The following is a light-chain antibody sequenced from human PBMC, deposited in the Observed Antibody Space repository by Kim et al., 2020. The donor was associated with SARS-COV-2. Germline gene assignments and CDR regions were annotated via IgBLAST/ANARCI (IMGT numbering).Light chain of an antibody. Sequence: EIVLTQSPGTLSLSPGERATLSCRASQSISSSYLAWYQQKPGQAPRLLIYGESSRATGIPDRFSGSGSGTDFTLTISRLEPEDFAVYYCQQYVSSPLTFGQGTKVDIK. CDR3: QQYVSSPLT. V-gene: IGKV3-20*01. CDR1: QSISSSY. J-gene: IGKJ1*01. CDR2: GES.